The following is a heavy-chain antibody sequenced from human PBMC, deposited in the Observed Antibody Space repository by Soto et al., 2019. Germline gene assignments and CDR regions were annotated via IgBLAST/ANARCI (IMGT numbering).Heavy chain of an antibody. CDR1: GGSISSGGYS. CDR3: ARAGDYYDSSGYVNWFDP. V-gene: IGHV4-30-2*01. J-gene: IGHJ5*02. CDR2: IYHSGST. D-gene: IGHD3-22*01. Sequence: PSETLSLTCAVSGGSISSGGYSWSWIRQPPGKGLEWIGYIYHSGSTYYNPSLKSRVTISVDRSKNQFSLKLSSVTAADPAVYYCARAGDYYDSSGYVNWFDPWGQGTLVTVSS.